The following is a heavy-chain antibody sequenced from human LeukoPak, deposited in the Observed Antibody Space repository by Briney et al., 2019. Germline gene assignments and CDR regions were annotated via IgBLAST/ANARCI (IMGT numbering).Heavy chain of an antibody. D-gene: IGHD4-17*01. CDR1: GFIFSDYD. V-gene: IGHV3-13*01. J-gene: IGHJ3*01. CDR2: IGTGVDT. CDR3: ARDRRADYGRNNDAFDL. Sequence: PGGSLRLSCVASGFIFSDYDMHWVRKAPGKGLEWVSHIGTGVDTHFSESVKGRFAISRDNARNSVYLQINCLRAEDTAIYYCARDRRADYGRNNDAFDLWGHGTVVTVSS.